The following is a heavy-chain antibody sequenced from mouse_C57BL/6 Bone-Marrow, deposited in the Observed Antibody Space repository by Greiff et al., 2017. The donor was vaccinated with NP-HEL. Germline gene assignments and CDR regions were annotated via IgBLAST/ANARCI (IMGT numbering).Heavy chain of an antibody. J-gene: IGHJ2*01. V-gene: IGHV5-15*01. CDR3: ARHHDGYYDY. CDR1: GFTFSDYG. CDR2: ISNLAYSI. D-gene: IGHD2-3*01. Sequence: DVMLVESGGGLVQPGGSLKLSCAASGFTFSDYGMAWVRQAPRKGPEWVAFISNLAYSIYYADTVTGRFTISRENAKNTLYLEMSSLRSEDTAMYYCARHHDGYYDYWGQGTTLTVSS.